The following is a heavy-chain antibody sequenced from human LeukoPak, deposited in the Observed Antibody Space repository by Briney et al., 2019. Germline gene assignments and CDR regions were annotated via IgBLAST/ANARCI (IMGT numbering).Heavy chain of an antibody. CDR3: ARGLITGAAGTYYYYGMDV. J-gene: IGHJ6*02. V-gene: IGHV3-64*01. D-gene: IGHD6-13*01. CDR2: ISNSGGST. Sequence: QPGGSLRLSCVASGFIFSRYGMHWVRQAPGKGLEYVSAISNSGGSTYYANSVKGRFTISRDNSKNTLYLQMDSLRGEDMAVYYCARGLITGAAGTYYYYGMDVWGQGTTVTVSS. CDR1: GFIFSRYG.